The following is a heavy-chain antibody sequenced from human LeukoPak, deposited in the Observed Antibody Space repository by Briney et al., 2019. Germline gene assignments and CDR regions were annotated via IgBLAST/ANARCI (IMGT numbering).Heavy chain of an antibody. D-gene: IGHD3-10*02. CDR1: GFPFSSYA. Sequence: PGGSLSPSREASGFPFSSYAMTWVRQAPGKGLEWVSSIGSDGKTHYSESVKGRFVISRDNFGGMVFLQLNSLRVEDTALYYCARGLHYYVAMDFWGQGTTVTVSS. J-gene: IGHJ6*02. V-gene: IGHV3-23*01. CDR3: ARGLHYYVAMDF. CDR2: IGSDGKT.